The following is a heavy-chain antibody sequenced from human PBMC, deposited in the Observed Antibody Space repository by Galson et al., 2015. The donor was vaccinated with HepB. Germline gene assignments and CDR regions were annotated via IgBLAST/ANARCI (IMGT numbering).Heavy chain of an antibody. CDR2: IIPIFGTA. CDR3: AREGAITMVRGVAD. Sequence: SVKVSCKASGGTFSSYAISWVRQAPGQGLEWMGGIIPIFGTANYAQKFQGRVTITADESTSTAYMELSSLRSEDTAVYYCAREGAITMVRGVADWGQGTLVTVSS. CDR1: GGTFSSYA. D-gene: IGHD3-10*01. V-gene: IGHV1-69*13. J-gene: IGHJ4*02.